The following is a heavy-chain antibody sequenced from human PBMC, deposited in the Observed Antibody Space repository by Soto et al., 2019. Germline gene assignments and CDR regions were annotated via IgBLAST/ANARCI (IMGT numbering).Heavy chain of an antibody. D-gene: IGHD2-2*01. CDR2: IYYSGST. Sequence: SETLSLTCTVSGGSISSSSYYWGWIRQPPGKGLEWIGSIYYSGSTYYNPSLKSRVTISVDTSKNQFSLKLSSVTAADTAVYYCARRSDCSSTSCYYYYYYMDVWGKGTTVTVSS. V-gene: IGHV4-39*01. CDR3: ARRSDCSSTSCYYYYYYMDV. CDR1: GGSISSSSYY. J-gene: IGHJ6*03.